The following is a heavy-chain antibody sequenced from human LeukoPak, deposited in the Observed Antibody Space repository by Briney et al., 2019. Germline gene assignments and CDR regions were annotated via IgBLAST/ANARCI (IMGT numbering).Heavy chain of an antibody. CDR2: ISSSGSTI. Sequence: GGSLRLSCAASGFTFSSHEMTWVRQAPGKGLEWVSYISSSGSTIYYADSVKGRFTISRDNAKNSLYLQMNSLRAEDTAVYYCARDLWDFWSGFDYWGQGTLVTVSS. J-gene: IGHJ4*02. D-gene: IGHD3-3*01. CDR1: GFTFSSHE. V-gene: IGHV3-48*03. CDR3: ARDLWDFWSGFDY.